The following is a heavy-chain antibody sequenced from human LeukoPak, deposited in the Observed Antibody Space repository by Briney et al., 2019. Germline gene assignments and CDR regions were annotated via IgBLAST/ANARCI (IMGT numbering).Heavy chain of an antibody. V-gene: IGHV4-34*01. CDR3: ARGSPRLCGDCWRRVFDY. Sequence: PSETLSLTCAVYGGSFSGYYWSWIRQPPGKGLEWIGEINHSGSTNYNPSLKSRVTISVDTSKNQFSLKLSSVTAADTAVYYCARGSPRLCGDCWRRVFDYWGQGTLVTVSS. J-gene: IGHJ4*02. CDR1: GGSFSGYY. CDR2: INHSGST. D-gene: IGHD2-21*02.